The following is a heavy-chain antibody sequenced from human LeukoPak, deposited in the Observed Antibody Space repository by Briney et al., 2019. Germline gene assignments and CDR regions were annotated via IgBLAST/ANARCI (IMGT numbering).Heavy chain of an antibody. J-gene: IGHJ5*02. CDR3: ARLLYSSGWYSSGWFDP. V-gene: IGHV4-59*08. CDR1: GGSISSYY. CDR2: IYYSGST. Sequence: SETLSLTCTVSGGSISSYYWSWTRQPPGKGLEWIGYIYYSGSTNYNPSLKSRVTISVDTSKNQFSLKLSSVTAADTAVYYCARLLYSSGWYSSGWFDPWGQGTLVTVSS. D-gene: IGHD6-19*01.